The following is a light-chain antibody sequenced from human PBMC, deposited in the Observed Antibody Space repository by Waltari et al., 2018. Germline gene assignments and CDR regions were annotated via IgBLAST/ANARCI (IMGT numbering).Light chain of an antibody. Sequence: TQSPDTLSLSPGEGATLSCRASQSVGSDLAWYRQKPGQAPRLLIYGASTRATGIPVRFSGSGSRTEFTLTISSLEPEDFAVYYCQKYDNSPHSFGQGTKVEIK. CDR1: QSVGSD. V-gene: IGKV3D-15*01. CDR3: QKYDNSPHS. CDR2: GAS. J-gene: IGKJ2*03.